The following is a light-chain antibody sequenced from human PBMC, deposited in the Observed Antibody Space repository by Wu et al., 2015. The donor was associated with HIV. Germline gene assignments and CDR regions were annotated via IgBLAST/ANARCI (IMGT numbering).Light chain of an antibody. Sequence: EIVMTQSPATLSVSPGERATFSCRASQSVGNKLAWYQQKPGQSPRLLIYGASARATGIPARFSGSGSGTEFTLTISSMQSEDFALYFCQQYNYWQTFGQGTKAEIK. V-gene: IGKV3-15*01. J-gene: IGKJ1*01. CDR1: QSVGNK. CDR3: QQYNYWQT. CDR2: GAS.